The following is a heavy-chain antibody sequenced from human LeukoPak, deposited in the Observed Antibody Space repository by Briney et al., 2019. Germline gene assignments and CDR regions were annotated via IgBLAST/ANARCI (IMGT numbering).Heavy chain of an antibody. CDR3: AREGYSYGAGVDY. J-gene: IGHJ4*02. D-gene: IGHD5-18*01. V-gene: IGHV3-21*01. Sequence: GGSLRLSCAASGFTFSSYSMNWVRQAPGKGLEWVSSISSSSSYIYYADSVKGRFTISRDNAKNSLYLQMNSLRAGDTAVYYCAREGYSYGAGVDYWGQGTLVTVSS. CDR2: ISSSSSYI. CDR1: GFTFSSYS.